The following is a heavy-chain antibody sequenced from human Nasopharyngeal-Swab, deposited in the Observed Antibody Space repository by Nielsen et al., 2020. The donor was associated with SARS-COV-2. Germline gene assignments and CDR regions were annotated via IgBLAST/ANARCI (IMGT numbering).Heavy chain of an antibody. CDR2: ISYDGSNK. D-gene: IGHD3-9*01. CDR1: GFTFSSYG. Sequence: GESLKISCAASGFTFSSYGMHWVRQAPGKGLEWVAVISYDGSNKYYADSVKGRFTISRDNSKNTLYLRMNSLRAEDTAVYYCAKDMAYYDILTGAQTRYYYYGMDVWGQGTTVTVSS. J-gene: IGHJ6*02. V-gene: IGHV3-30*18. CDR3: AKDMAYYDILTGAQTRYYYYGMDV.